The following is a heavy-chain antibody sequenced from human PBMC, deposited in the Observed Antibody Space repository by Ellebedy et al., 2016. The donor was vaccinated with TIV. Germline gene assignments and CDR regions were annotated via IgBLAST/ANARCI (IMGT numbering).Heavy chain of an antibody. V-gene: IGHV5-51*01. CDR3: ARPNMGYYYMDV. CDR1: GYSFTRYW. Sequence: GASLKISCTSSGYSFTRYWIGWVRQTPGKALEWMGIIYPGDSDTRYSPSFQGQVTISADKSITTAYLQWSSLKASDTAMYYCARPNMGYYYMDVWGEGTTVTVSS. CDR2: IYPGDSDT. J-gene: IGHJ6*03. D-gene: IGHD2/OR15-2a*01.